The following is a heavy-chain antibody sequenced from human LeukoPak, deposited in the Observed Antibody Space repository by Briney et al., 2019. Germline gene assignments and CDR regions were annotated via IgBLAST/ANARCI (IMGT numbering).Heavy chain of an antibody. CDR3: AKDNPVGNSHEHFQHYREF. CDR2: IHSGGTT. CDR1: GGSMNGFY. V-gene: IGHV4-4*07. Sequence: SETLSLTCSVSGGSMNGFYWSWLRQPAGKGLEWIGRIHSGGTTNYNPSLSSRLTLSVDTSKKQFSLWLRSVTAADTALYYCAKDNPVGNSHEHFQHYREFGGKGTPVTV. J-gene: IGHJ6*03. D-gene: IGHD2-15*01.